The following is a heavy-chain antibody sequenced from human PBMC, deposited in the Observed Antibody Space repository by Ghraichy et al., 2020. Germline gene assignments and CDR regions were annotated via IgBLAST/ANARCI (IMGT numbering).Heavy chain of an antibody. CDR3: ARDVYSSGWYFTHYGMDV. CDR1: GFTFSSYW. Sequence: GGSLRLSCAASGFTFSSYWMSWVRQAPGKGLEWVANIKQDGSEKYSVDSVKGRFTISRDNAKNSLYLQMNSRRAEDTAVYYCARDVYSSGWYFTHYGMDVWGQGTTVTVSS. D-gene: IGHD6-19*01. CDR2: IKQDGSEK. V-gene: IGHV3-7*01. J-gene: IGHJ6*02.